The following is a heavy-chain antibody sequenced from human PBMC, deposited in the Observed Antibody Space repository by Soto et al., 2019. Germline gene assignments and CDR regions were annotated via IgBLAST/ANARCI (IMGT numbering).Heavy chain of an antibody. Sequence: ASVKVSCKASGYTFTSYGISWVRQAPGQGLEWMGWISAYNGNTNYAQKLQGRVTMTTDTSTSTAYMELRSLRSDDTAVYYCARDMNRPLELVHYYYYYMDVWGKGTTVTVSS. J-gene: IGHJ6*03. CDR2: ISAYNGNT. CDR1: GYTFTSYG. D-gene: IGHD1-7*01. CDR3: ARDMNRPLELVHYYYYYMDV. V-gene: IGHV1-18*01.